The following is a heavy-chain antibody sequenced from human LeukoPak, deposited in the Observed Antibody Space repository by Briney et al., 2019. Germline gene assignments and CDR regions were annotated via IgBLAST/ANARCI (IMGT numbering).Heavy chain of an antibody. CDR3: ARWWSEYYYGSGSYPSRYYYYYMDV. CDR2: IYYSGST. V-gene: IGHV4-59*12. J-gene: IGHJ6*03. D-gene: IGHD3-10*01. CDR1: GGSISSYY. Sequence: SETLSLTCTVSGGSISSYYWSWIRQPPGKGLEWIGYIYYSGSTNYNPSLKSRVTISVDTSKNQFSLKLSSVTAADTAVYYCARWWSEYYYGSGSYPSRYYYYYMDVWGKGTTVTVSS.